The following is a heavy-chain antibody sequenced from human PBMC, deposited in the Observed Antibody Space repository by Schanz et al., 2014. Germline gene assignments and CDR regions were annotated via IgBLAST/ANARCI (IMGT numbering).Heavy chain of an antibody. D-gene: IGHD3-22*01. Sequence: QVQLVQSGAEVKKPGASVKVSCKASGYTTFTDYYIHWVRQAPGQGLEWMGWINPNSGDTNYAQKFQGWVTITADKSTSTASMELSSLRSEDTAVYYCAREVGLYDRGWFDPWGQGTLVNVSS. J-gene: IGHJ5*02. CDR2: INPNSGDT. CDR1: GYTTFTDYY. CDR3: AREVGLYDRGWFDP. V-gene: IGHV1-2*04.